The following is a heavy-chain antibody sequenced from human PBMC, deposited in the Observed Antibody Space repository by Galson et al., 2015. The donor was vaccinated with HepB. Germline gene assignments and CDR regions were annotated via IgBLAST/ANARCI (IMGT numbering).Heavy chain of an antibody. V-gene: IGHV3-7*01. Sequence: SLRLSCAASGFIFSSYWMNWVRQAPGKGLEWVANIKQDGSEKYYLDSVKGRYAISRDNAKNSLYLQMNSLRAEDTAVYYCARSYASGSYFSYFDYWGQGALVTVSS. CDR2: IKQDGSEK. J-gene: IGHJ4*02. D-gene: IGHD3-10*01. CDR3: ARSYASGSYFSYFDY. CDR1: GFIFSSYW.